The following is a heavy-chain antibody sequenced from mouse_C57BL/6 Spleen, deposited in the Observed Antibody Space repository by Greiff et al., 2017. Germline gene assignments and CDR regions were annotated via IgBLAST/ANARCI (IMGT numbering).Heavy chain of an antibody. CDR2: IDPSDSET. CDR3: ARWEDRDGGDY. CDR1: GYTFTSYW. Sequence: QVQLQQPGAELVRPGSSVKLSCKASGYTFTSYWMHWVKQRPIQGLEWIGNIDPSDSETNYNQKFKDKATLTVDKSSSTAYMQLSSLTAEDPAVYYCARWEDRDGGDYWGQGTTLTVSS. J-gene: IGHJ2*01. D-gene: IGHD4-1*01. V-gene: IGHV1-52*01.